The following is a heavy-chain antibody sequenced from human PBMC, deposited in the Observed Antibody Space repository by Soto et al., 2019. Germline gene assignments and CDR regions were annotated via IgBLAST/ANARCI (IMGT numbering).Heavy chain of an antibody. CDR3: VRSRQGEFY. J-gene: IGHJ4*02. D-gene: IGHD3-16*01. V-gene: IGHV3-48*02. CDR1: GFSFSSYS. CDR2: MTGSSNTR. Sequence: PGGSLRLSCAASGFSFSSYSMNWVRQAPGKGLEWVSQMTGSSNTRFYADSVKGRFTISRDNAKNSLYLQMNSLRDEDTAVYYCVRSRQGEFYWGQGTLVTVSS.